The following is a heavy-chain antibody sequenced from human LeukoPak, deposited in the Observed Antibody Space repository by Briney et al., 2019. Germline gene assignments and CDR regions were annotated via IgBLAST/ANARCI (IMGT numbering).Heavy chain of an antibody. V-gene: IGHV1-8*01. CDR2: INPDNGNT. Sequence: ASVKVSYKASGYTFTSYDINWVRQATGQGLEWMGWINPDNGNTGYTQKFQGRVTMTEDTSTDTAYMELSSLRSEDTAVYYCATESYSGSYLYAFDIWGQGTMVTVSS. J-gene: IGHJ3*02. CDR1: GYTFTSYD. CDR3: ATESYSGSYLYAFDI. D-gene: IGHD1-26*01.